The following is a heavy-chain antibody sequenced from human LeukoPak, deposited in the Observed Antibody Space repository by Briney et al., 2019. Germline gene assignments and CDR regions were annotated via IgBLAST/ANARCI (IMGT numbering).Heavy chain of an antibody. J-gene: IGHJ4*02. CDR1: GFTFSDYY. Sequence: TGGSLRLSCAASGFTFSDYYMSWIRQAPGKGLAWVSYISSSGSTIYYADSVKGRFTISRDNAKNSLYLQMNSLRAEDTAVYYCARARRIRARTVRGADFDYWGQGTLVTVSS. CDR3: ARARRIRARTVRGADFDY. D-gene: IGHD3-10*01. CDR2: ISSSGSTI. V-gene: IGHV3-11*01.